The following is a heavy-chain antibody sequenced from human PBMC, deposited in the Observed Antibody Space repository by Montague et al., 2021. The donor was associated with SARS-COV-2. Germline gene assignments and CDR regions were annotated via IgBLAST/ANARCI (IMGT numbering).Heavy chain of an antibody. CDR2: IKSKTDGGTT. CDR3: TTDGVTYYDFWSGYFDYYYGMDV. V-gene: IGHV3-15*01. J-gene: IGHJ6*02. D-gene: IGHD3-3*01. Sequence: SLRLSCAASGFTFSNAWMSWVRQAPGKGLEWVGRIKSKTDGGTTDYAAPVKGRFTISRDDSKNTLYLQMNSLKTEDTAVYYCTTDGVTYYDFWSGYFDYYYGMDVWGQGTTVTVSS. CDR1: GFTFSNAW.